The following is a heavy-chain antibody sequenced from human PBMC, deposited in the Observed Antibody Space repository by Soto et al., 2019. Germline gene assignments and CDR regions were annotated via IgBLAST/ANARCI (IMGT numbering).Heavy chain of an antibody. CDR3: TWSGTNWFAS. CDR1: GLIFRDAW. J-gene: IGHJ5*01. Sequence: EVNLVESGGGLVKPGGSLRLSCTASGLIFRDAWMSWVRQAPGKGLEWVGRIKSGGPTDYAAPVKGRFTISRDDSQNTVYLQMDSLKTDDTAVYFCTWSGTNWFASWGQGTLVTVSS. D-gene: IGHD3-3*01. V-gene: IGHV3-15*01. CDR2: IKSGGPT.